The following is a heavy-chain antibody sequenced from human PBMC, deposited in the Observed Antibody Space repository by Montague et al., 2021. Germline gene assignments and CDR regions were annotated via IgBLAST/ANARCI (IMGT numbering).Heavy chain of an antibody. CDR3: ARGGGDYIDY. J-gene: IGHJ4*02. CDR1: GFTFSTYN. D-gene: IGHD1-26*01. CDR2: LLYDGNNE. Sequence: SLSLSCAASGFTFSTYNIHWVRQAPGKGLEWVAALLYDGNNEYYADSVKGRFTFSRDNSKNTLYLQMNSLRAEDMAVYYCARGGGDYIDYWGQGTLVTVSS. V-gene: IGHV3-30-3*01.